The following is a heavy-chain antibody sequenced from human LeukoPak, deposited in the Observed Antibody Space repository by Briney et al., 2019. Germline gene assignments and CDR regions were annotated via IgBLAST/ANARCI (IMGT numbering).Heavy chain of an antibody. V-gene: IGHV3-9*01. CDR1: GFTFDDYA. Sequence: GGSLRLSCAASGFTFDDYAMHWVRQGPGKGLEWVSGISWNSGRIDYADSVKGRFTISRDNAKSSLYLQMNGLRAEDTAVYYCARDQRKAAAGSSFDYWGQGTLVTVSS. CDR2: ISWNSGRI. D-gene: IGHD6-13*01. J-gene: IGHJ4*02. CDR3: ARDQRKAAAGSSFDY.